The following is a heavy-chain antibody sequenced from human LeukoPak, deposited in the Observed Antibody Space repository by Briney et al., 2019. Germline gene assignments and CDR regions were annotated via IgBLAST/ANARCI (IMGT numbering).Heavy chain of an antibody. Sequence: GGSLRLSCAASGFTFSSYAMSWVRQAPGRGLEWVSSITGSAGSTSYADSEKGRFTISRDNAKDSLSLQMNSLRAEDTALYYCAKDSSTTVERGTFDYWGQGTLVTVSS. CDR2: ITGSAGST. CDR3: AKDSSTTVERGTFDY. V-gene: IGHV3-23*01. CDR1: GFTFSSYA. J-gene: IGHJ4*02. D-gene: IGHD4-23*01.